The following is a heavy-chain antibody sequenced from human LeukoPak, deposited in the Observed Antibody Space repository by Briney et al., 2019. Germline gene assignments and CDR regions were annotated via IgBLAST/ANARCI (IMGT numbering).Heavy chain of an antibody. Sequence: ASVKVSCKASGYTFTGYDINCMRQATGQGLEWMGWMNPNSGNTGYAQKFQGRVTMTRNTSISTAYMELSGLRSEDTAVYYCVRGRCGSTNCDAPGFDYWGQGTLVTVSS. V-gene: IGHV1-8*01. D-gene: IGHD2-15*01. CDR2: MNPNSGNT. J-gene: IGHJ4*02. CDR1: GYTFTGYD. CDR3: VRGRCGSTNCDAPGFDY.